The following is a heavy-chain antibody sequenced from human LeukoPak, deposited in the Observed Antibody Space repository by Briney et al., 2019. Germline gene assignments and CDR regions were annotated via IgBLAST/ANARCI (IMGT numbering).Heavy chain of an antibody. Sequence: ASVKVSCKTSGYTFTNYDINWVRQASGQGLEWMGWMNLKSGNTDYAEKFQGRVTITRNTSISTAYMDLSSLRSEDTAVYYCARGHMSLSYMDVWGKGTTVTVSS. V-gene: IGHV1-8*03. D-gene: IGHD2-21*01. CDR3: ARGHMSLSYMDV. CDR2: MNLKSGNT. CDR1: GYTFTNYD. J-gene: IGHJ6*03.